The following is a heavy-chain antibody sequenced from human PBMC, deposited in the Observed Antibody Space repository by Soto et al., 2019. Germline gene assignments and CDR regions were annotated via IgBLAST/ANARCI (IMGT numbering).Heavy chain of an antibody. D-gene: IGHD1-26*01. Sequence: SETLSLTCVASNFSISSGYYWGWIRQSPGKGLEWIASIYRSGTTSYNPSLKSRVTISVDPSKNQFSLMLTAVTAADTAVYYCARTHSGSYYSVFNYWGRGSLVTVSS. CDR3: ARTHSGSYYSVFNY. CDR2: IYRSGTT. J-gene: IGHJ4*02. CDR1: NFSISSGYY. V-gene: IGHV4-38-2*01.